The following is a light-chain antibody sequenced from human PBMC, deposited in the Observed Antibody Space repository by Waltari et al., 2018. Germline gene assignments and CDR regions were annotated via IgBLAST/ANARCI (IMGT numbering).Light chain of an antibody. CDR2: AAS. J-gene: IGKJ2*01. CDR3: QQSFSTLYT. Sequence: DIRMTQSPSSLSASVGDRVTITCRASQGISTYLNWYQQKPGKAPMPLIHAASSLESGVPSRFSGSGSGTDFTLTISSLQPEDFATYYCQQSFSTLYTFGQGTKLEIK. CDR1: QGISTY. V-gene: IGKV1-39*01.